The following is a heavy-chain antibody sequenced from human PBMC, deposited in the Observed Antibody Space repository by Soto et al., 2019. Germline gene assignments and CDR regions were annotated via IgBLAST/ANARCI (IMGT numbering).Heavy chain of an antibody. Sequence: GGSLRLSCAASGFTFSSYAMSWVRQAPGKGLEWVSAISGSGGSTYYADSVKGRFTISRDNSKNMLFLQMNSLRPEDTAVFYCARGERSGYYDFWGLGTPVTVSS. CDR3: ARGERSGYYDF. CDR2: ISGSGGST. V-gene: IGHV3-23*01. CDR1: GFTFSSYA. D-gene: IGHD3-3*01. J-gene: IGHJ4*02.